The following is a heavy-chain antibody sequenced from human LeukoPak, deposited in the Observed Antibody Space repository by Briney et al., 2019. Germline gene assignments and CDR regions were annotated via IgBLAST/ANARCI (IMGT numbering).Heavy chain of an antibody. D-gene: IGHD3-10*01. CDR2: INWNGGST. J-gene: IGHJ4*02. V-gene: IGHV3-20*04. CDR1: VFPFDDYG. Sequence: GGSLRLSCAASVFPFDDYGMTWVRQAPGKGLEGVSGINWNGGSTGYADSVKGRFTISRDNAKNSLYLQMNSLRAEDTALYYCASAGLTYGSGSYFVYWGQGTLVTVSS. CDR3: ASAGLTYGSGSYFVY.